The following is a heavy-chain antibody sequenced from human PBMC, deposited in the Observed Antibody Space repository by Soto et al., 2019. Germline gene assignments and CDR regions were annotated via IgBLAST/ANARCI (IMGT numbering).Heavy chain of an antibody. CDR2: IIPIFGTA. CDR3: ARDRLAARPEGSYFGMDV. CDR1: GGTFYSYG. D-gene: IGHD6-6*01. V-gene: IGHV1-69*06. J-gene: IGHJ6*02. Sequence: QVQLVQSGAEVKKPGSSVKVSCKASGGTFYSYGISWVRQAPGQGLEWMGGIIPIFGTANYAQKFQGRVTITADKSPSTAYMELSRLRSDDTAVYYCARDRLAARPEGSYFGMDVWGQGTTVTVSS.